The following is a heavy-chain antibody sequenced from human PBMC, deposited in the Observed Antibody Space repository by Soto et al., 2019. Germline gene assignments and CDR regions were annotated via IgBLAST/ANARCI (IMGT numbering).Heavy chain of an antibody. J-gene: IGHJ6*02. D-gene: IGHD3-3*01. CDR3: ARHAYDFWSGHPNPRYYYGMDV. V-gene: IGHV5-51*01. CDR1: GYSFTSYW. Sequence: EVQLVQSGAEVKKPGESLKISCKGSGYSFTSYWIGWVRQMPGKGLEWMGIIYPGDSNTRYSPSLQGQVTISVDKSISTAYLQWGSLKATDTARYYCARHAYDFWSGHPNPRYYYGMDVWGQGTTVTVSS. CDR2: IYPGDSNT.